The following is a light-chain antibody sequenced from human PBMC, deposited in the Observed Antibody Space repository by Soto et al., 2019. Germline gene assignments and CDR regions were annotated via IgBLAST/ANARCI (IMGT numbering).Light chain of an antibody. CDR1: HDIGNS. CDR2: DAY. Sequence: DIQMTQSPPSLSASVGDRVTITCQASHDIGNSLNWYQAKPGQAPKLVIYDAYNLETGVPSTFSGSGYGTIFTFNISGLRPEDIATYYCQKSDHLPLFGPGTKVDIK. V-gene: IGKV1-33*01. CDR3: QKSDHLPL. J-gene: IGKJ3*01.